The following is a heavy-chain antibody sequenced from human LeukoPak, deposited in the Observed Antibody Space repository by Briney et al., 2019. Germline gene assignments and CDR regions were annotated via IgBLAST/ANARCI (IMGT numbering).Heavy chain of an antibody. V-gene: IGHV4-4*07. Sequence: SETLSLTCTVSGGSISRYYWSWIRQPAGKGLEWIGRIYTGGSTNYNPSLKSRVTMSVDTSKNQFSLKLSSVTAADTAVYYCARDRDYYDSSGYYGGRAFDIWGQGTMVTVSS. CDR2: IYTGGST. CDR1: GGSISRYY. D-gene: IGHD3-22*01. CDR3: ARDRDYYDSSGYYGGRAFDI. J-gene: IGHJ3*02.